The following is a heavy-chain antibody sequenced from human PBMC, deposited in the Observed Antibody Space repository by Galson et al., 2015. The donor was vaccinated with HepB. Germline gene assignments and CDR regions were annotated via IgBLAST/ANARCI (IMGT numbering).Heavy chain of an antibody. CDR2: IYHSGST. CDR1: GGSVSSGGFY. Sequence: LSLTCSVSGGSVSSGGFYWSWVRPPPREGLEWVGDIYHSGSTYYSPSLQSRLTISLDTSNNQFSLRVNSVTAADTAVYYCARLKVPAGMGNHFDYWGLGALVIVSS. V-gene: IGHV4-31*03. D-gene: IGHD2-2*01. CDR3: ARLKVPAGMGNHFDY. J-gene: IGHJ4*02.